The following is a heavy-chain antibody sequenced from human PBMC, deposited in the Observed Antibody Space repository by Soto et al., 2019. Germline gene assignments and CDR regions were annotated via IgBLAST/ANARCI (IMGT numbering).Heavy chain of an antibody. CDR1: GGSVTTGSYN. CDR3: ARDGHGMDV. Sequence: QVQLQDSGPGLVRPSETLSLTCTVSGGSVTTGSYNWSWIRRPPGNGLEWIGNIFFTGITHYSPSLNNRVTMSVDTSKNQFSLTVTSVTAADTAVYYCARDGHGMDVWGQGTTVTV. J-gene: IGHJ6*02. V-gene: IGHV4-61*01. CDR2: IFFTGIT.